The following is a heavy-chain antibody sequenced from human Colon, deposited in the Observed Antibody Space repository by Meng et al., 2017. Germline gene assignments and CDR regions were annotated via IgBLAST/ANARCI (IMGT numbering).Heavy chain of an antibody. CDR3: ARGAPTSPFDY. J-gene: IGHJ4*02. CDR2: IYHGGNI. CDR1: GFTFSDHY. V-gene: IGHV4-38-2*01. D-gene: IGHD2-2*01. Sequence: ESLKISCATSGFTFSDHYMDWVRQAPGKGLEWIGSIYHGGNIDYNPSLKSRVTVSLDTSKNQFSLNVTSVTAADTAVYYCARGAPTSPFDYWGQGTLVTVSS.